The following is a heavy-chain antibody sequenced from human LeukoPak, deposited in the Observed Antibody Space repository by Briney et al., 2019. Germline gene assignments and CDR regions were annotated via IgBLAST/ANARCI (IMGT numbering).Heavy chain of an antibody. CDR2: IIPIFGIA. J-gene: IGHJ4*02. V-gene: IGHV1-69*04. Sequence: SVKVSCKASGGTFSSCAISWVRQAPGQGLEWMGRIIPIFGIANYAQKFQGRVTITADKSTSTAYMELSSLRSEDTAVYYCARMVDSSGPDIDYWGQGTLVTVSS. CDR3: ARMVDSSGPDIDY. CDR1: GGTFSSCA. D-gene: IGHD3-22*01.